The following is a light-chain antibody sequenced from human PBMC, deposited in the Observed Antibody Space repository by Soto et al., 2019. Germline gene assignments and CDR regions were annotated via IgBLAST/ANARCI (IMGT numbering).Light chain of an antibody. CDR3: KQYGSSYT. CDR1: QSVSSRY. V-gene: IGKV3-20*01. CDR2: DAS. J-gene: IGKJ3*01. Sequence: EIVLTQSPGTLSLSPGERATLSCRASQSVSSRYLAWYQQKPGQAPRLLIYDASYRAPGIPDRFSGSGSGTDFTLTISRLEPEEVAVYYCKQYGSSYTFGPVTKVDIK.